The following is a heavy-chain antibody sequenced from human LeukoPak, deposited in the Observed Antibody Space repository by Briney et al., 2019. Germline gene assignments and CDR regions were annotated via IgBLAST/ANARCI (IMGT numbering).Heavy chain of an antibody. CDR2: IRYDGSNK. CDR3: AKETDMYYYGSGSDY. D-gene: IGHD3-10*01. J-gene: IGHJ4*02. V-gene: IGHV3-30*02. CDR1: GFTFSSYG. Sequence: GGSLRLSCAASGFTFSSYGMHWVRQAPGKGLEWVAFIRYDGSNKYYADSVKGRFTISRDNSKNTLYLQMNSLRAEDTAVYYCAKETDMYYYGSGSDYWGQGTLVTVSS.